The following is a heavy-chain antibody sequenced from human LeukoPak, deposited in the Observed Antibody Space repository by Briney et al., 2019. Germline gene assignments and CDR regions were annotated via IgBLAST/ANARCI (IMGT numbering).Heavy chain of an antibody. CDR3: ARDRVVAAAGGDYYYYGMDV. CDR1: GGTFSSYA. D-gene: IGHD6-13*01. CDR2: IIPIFGTA. V-gene: IGHV1-69*01. J-gene: IGHJ6*02. Sequence: SVKVSCKASGGTFSSYAISWVRQAPGQGLEWMGGIIPIFGTANYAQKFQGRVAITADESTSTAYMELSSLRSEDTAVYYCARDRVVAAAGGDYYYYGMDVWGQGTTVTVSS.